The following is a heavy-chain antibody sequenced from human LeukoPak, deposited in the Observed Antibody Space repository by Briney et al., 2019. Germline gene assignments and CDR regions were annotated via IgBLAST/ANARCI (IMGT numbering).Heavy chain of an antibody. J-gene: IGHJ6*03. V-gene: IGHV4-4*07. CDR1: GVPITSYY. CDR2: FQTRGTT. Sequence: SETLSLTCTVSGVPITSYYWTWIRQPAGKGLEWIGRFQTRGTTHYSPSLESRVTMSGDRSKNQVSLRLNSVTAADTAVYYCARDLHDGGAKGFHFYMDVWGKGTTVTVTS. D-gene: IGHD2-21*01. CDR3: ARDLHDGGAKGFHFYMDV.